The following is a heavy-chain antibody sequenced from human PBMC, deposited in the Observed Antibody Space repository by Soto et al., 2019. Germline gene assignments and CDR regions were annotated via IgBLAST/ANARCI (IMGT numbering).Heavy chain of an antibody. Sequence: GGSLILSCGASGFTFRSYSMSWVRQAPGKGLEWVSAISGSGGSTYYADSVKGRFTISRDNSKNTLYLQMNSLRAEDTAVYYCAKEYYDFWSGYYYFDYWGQGTLVTVSS. D-gene: IGHD3-3*01. CDR2: ISGSGGST. V-gene: IGHV3-23*01. J-gene: IGHJ4*02. CDR3: AKEYYDFWSGYYYFDY. CDR1: GFTFRSYS.